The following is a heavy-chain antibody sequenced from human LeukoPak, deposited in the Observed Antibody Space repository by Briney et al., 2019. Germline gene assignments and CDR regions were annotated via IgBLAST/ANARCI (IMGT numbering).Heavy chain of an antibody. Sequence: PGGSLRLSCAASGFTFSSYAMSWVRQAPGKWLEWVSAISGSGGSTYYADSVKGRFTISRDNSKNTLYLQMNSLRAEDTAVYYCAKEEAAAGIYEVAYWGQGTLVTVSS. J-gene: IGHJ4*02. CDR1: GFTFSSYA. CDR2: ISGSGGST. V-gene: IGHV3-23*01. CDR3: AKEEAAAGIYEVAY. D-gene: IGHD6-13*01.